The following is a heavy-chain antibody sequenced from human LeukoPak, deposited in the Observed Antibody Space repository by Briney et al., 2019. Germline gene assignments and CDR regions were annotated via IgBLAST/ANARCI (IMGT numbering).Heavy chain of an antibody. D-gene: IGHD1-26*01. CDR1: GFTFSSYS. V-gene: IGHV3-21*01. CDR2: ISSSSSYI. J-gene: IGHJ3*02. Sequence: GGSLRLSCAASGFTFSSYSMNWVRQAPGKGLEWVSSISSSSSYIYYADSVKGRFTISRDNAKNSLYLQMNSLRAEDTAVYYCARVEWELDAFDIWGQGTMVTVSS. CDR3: ARVEWELDAFDI.